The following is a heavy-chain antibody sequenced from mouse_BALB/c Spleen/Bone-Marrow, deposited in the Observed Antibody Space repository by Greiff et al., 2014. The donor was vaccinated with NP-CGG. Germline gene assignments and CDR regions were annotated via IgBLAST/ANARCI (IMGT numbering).Heavy chain of an antibody. CDR2: INPDSRTI. D-gene: IGHD2-3*01. CDR3: ARNGYYRWMTY. CDR1: GFDFSGYW. Sequence: VQLQQSGGGLVQPGGSLKLSCAASGFDFSGYWMTWVRQAPGKGLEWIGEINPDSRTINYKPSLKEKFIMSRDNAKNTLYLQMSKVRSEDTALYYCARNGYYRWMTYWGQGTLVTVSA. V-gene: IGHV4-1*02. J-gene: IGHJ3*01.